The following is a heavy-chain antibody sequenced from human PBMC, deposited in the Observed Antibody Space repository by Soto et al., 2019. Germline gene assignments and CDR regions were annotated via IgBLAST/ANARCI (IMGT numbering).Heavy chain of an antibody. Sequence: PGGSLRLSCACSEFTFMDYTMIRVRQGPGKGLEWVSSISRSNSYIKYADSVKGRFTVSRDNAKNSLYLQMNSLRAEDTAVYYCASRMLSGLMLGASCDYWCLGTLVTVSS. CDR2: ISRSNSYI. J-gene: IGHJ4*02. V-gene: IGHV3-21*01. D-gene: IGHD1-26*01. CDR1: EFTFMDYT. CDR3: ASRMLSGLMLGASCDY.